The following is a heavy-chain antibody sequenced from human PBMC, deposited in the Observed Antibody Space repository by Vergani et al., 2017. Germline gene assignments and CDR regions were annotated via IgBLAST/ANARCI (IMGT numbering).Heavy chain of an antibody. J-gene: IGHJ4*02. CDR3: ARGQSPLSYFYGSGSYFYFEY. CDR1: GGSFSGYY. CDR2: INHSGST. D-gene: IGHD3-10*01. Sequence: QVQLQQWGAGLLKPSETLSLTCAVSGGSFSGYYWSWIRQPPGKGLEWIGEINHSGSTNYNPSLKSRVTISVDTSKKQFSLKLSSLTAADTAVYYCARGQSPLSYFYGSGSYFYFEYWGQGTLVTVSS. V-gene: IGHV4-34*01.